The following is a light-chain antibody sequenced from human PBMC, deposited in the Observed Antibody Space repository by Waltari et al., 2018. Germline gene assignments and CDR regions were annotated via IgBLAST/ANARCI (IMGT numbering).Light chain of an antibody. CDR2: SAN. V-gene: IGLV1-44*01. Sequence: QSVLTQPPSASGTPGPRVTISCSGSSSNIGSNSVNWYQHLPGTAPKPLIYSANQRPSGVPDRFSGSKSGASASLAISGLQSEDEADYYCAAWDVSLNGLVFGGGTKLTVL. J-gene: IGLJ2*01. CDR1: SSNIGSNS. CDR3: AAWDVSLNGLV.